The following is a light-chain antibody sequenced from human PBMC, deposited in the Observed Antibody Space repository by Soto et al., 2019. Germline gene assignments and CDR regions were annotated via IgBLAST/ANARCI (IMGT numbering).Light chain of an antibody. CDR3: QQSYTTPTWT. Sequence: DIQMTQSPSSLSASVGDRVTITCRASQRMSSYLNWYQQKPGKAPKLLIYAASSLQSGGPSRFSGSGSGTHFCLTISSLQPDDFATYYCQQSYTTPTWTFVQGRKVDMK. V-gene: IGKV1-39*01. CDR2: AAS. CDR1: QRMSSY. J-gene: IGKJ1*01.